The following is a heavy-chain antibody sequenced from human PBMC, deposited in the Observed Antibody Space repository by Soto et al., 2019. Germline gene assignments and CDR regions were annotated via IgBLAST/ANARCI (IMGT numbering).Heavy chain of an antibody. J-gene: IGHJ3*02. D-gene: IGHD2-15*01. CDR1: GFTFSSYG. Sequence: QVQLVESGGGVVQPGRSLRLSCAASGFTFSSYGMHWVRQAPGKGLEWVAVISYDGSNKYYADSVKGRFTIPRDNSKNTLYLQMNSLRAEDTAVYYCAKFLPLLSGAFDIWGQGTMVTVSS. CDR2: ISYDGSNK. V-gene: IGHV3-30*18. CDR3: AKFLPLLSGAFDI.